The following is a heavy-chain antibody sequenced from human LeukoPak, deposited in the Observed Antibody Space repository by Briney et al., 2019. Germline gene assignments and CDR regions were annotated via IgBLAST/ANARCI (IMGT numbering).Heavy chain of an antibody. V-gene: IGHV4-34*01. CDR2: INHSGST. Sequence: KASETLSLTCAVYGGSFSGYYWSWIRQPPGKGLEWIGEINHSGSTNYNPSLKSRVTISVDTSKNQFSLKLSSVTAADTAMYYCARHSPHLGARSIDYWGQGTLVTVSS. D-gene: IGHD1-26*01. CDR3: ARHSPHLGARSIDY. J-gene: IGHJ4*02. CDR1: GGSFSGYY.